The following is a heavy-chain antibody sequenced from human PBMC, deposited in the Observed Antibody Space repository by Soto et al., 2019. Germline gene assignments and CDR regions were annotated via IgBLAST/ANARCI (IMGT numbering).Heavy chain of an antibody. Sequence: SETLSLTCTVSGGSISSGDYYWSWIRQPPGRGLEWIGYIYYSGSTYYNPSLKSRVTISVDTSKNQFSLKLSSVTAADTAVYYCAGGLYCGGDCRNWFDPWGQGTLVTVSS. CDR3: AGGLYCGGDCRNWFDP. D-gene: IGHD2-21*02. CDR2: IYYSGST. V-gene: IGHV4-30-4*01. J-gene: IGHJ5*02. CDR1: GGSISSGDYY.